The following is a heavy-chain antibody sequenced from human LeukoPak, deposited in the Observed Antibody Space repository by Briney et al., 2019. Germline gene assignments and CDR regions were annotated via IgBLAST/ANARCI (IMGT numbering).Heavy chain of an antibody. CDR3: ARVRSGGWYDPVDY. CDR1: GFTFDEYA. J-gene: IGHJ4*02. Sequence: GGSPRLSCAASGFTFDEYAMTWVRQAPGKGLEWVSGINWIGGSTGYSDSVKGRFTISRDNAKNSLFLQMNSLRAEDTAFYYCARVRSGGWYDPVDYWGQGTLVTVSS. V-gene: IGHV3-20*04. CDR2: INWIGGST. D-gene: IGHD6-19*01.